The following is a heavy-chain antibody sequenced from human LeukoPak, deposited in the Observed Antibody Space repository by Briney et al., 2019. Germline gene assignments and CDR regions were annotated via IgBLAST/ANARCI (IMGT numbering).Heavy chain of an antibody. CDR2: IIPIFGTA. D-gene: IGHD2-15*01. Sequence: SVKVSCKASGYTFTSYDINWVRQAPGQGLEWMGGIIPIFGTANYAQKFQGRVTITADESTSTAYMELSSLRSEDTAVYYCARSLVGGYCSGGSCPPAGNWGQGTLVTVSS. CDR1: GYTFTSYD. CDR3: ARSLVGGYCSGGSCPPAGN. J-gene: IGHJ4*02. V-gene: IGHV1-69*13.